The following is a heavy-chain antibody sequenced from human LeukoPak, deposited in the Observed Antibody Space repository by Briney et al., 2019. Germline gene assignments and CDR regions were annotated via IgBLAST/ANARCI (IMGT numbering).Heavy chain of an antibody. CDR2: IYYSGST. Sequence: SETLSLTCSVSGGPISSYYWRWIRQPPGKALECIGYIYYSGSTNYNPSLKSRVTISVVPSKTQFSLKLRSVTAADTAVYYCARDSGYYYDSSGYYPYYFNYWGQGTLVTVSS. D-gene: IGHD3-22*01. V-gene: IGHV4-59*13. CDR3: ARDSGYYYDSSGYYPYYFNY. CDR1: GGPISSYY. J-gene: IGHJ4*02.